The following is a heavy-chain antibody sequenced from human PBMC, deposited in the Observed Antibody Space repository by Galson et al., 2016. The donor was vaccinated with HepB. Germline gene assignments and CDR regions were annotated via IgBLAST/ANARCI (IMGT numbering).Heavy chain of an antibody. V-gene: IGHV3-33*01. J-gene: IGHJ4*02. CDR2: FWFDGSKT. CDR3: ARGGGSYYFLDY. Sequence: LRLSCAASGFIFSDYSMHWVRQAPGKGLEWVAPFWFDGSKTYYADSVQGRFTISRDNSKNMLYLQMNSLRVDDTAVYYCARGGGSYYFLDYWGQGTLVTVSS. CDR1: GFIFSDYS. D-gene: IGHD1-26*01.